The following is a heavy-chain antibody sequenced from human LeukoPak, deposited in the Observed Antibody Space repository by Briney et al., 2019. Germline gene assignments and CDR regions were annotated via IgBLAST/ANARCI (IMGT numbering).Heavy chain of an antibody. CDR1: GFTFSSYG. V-gene: IGHV3-30*18. J-gene: IGHJ4*02. Sequence: PGRSLRLSCAASGFTFSSYGMHWVRQAPGEGLEWVAVISYDGSNKYYADSVKGRFTISRDNSKNTLYLQMNSLRAEDTAVYYCAKGTYYYDSSGYYPNDYWGQGTLVTVSS. D-gene: IGHD3-22*01. CDR2: ISYDGSNK. CDR3: AKGTYYYDSSGYYPNDY.